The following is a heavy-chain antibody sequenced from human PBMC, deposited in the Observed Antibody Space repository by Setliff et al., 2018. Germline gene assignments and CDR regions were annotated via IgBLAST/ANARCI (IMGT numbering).Heavy chain of an antibody. CDR2: IIPIFGTA. D-gene: IGHD3-3*01. CDR1: GGTFSSYA. Sequence: GASVKVSCKASGGTFSSYAISWVRQAPGQGLEWMGRIIPIFGTANYAQKFQGRVTITADKSTSTAYMELSSLRSEDTAVYYCARGRHPPWSGYPYYYMDVWGKGTTVTVS. J-gene: IGHJ6*03. CDR3: ARGRHPPWSGYPYYYMDV. V-gene: IGHV1-69*06.